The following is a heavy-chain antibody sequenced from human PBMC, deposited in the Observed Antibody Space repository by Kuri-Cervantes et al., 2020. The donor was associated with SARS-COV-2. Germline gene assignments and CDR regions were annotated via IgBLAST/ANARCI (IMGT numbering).Heavy chain of an antibody. D-gene: IGHD3-22*01. CDR1: GFTFDDYG. CDR2: INWNGGST. Sequence: GGSLRLSCAASGFTFDDYGMSWVRQAPGKGLEWVSGINWNGGSTGYADSVKGRFTISRDNAKNSLYLQMNSLRAEDTALYCCARGWRYYDSSGYYYYFDYWGQGTLVTVSS. V-gene: IGHV3-20*04. CDR3: ARGWRYYDSSGYYYYFDY. J-gene: IGHJ4*02.